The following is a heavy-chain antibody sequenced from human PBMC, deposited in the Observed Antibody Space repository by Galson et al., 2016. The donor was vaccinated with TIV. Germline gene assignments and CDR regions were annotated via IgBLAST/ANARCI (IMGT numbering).Heavy chain of an antibody. J-gene: IGHJ6*02. Sequence: SLRLSCAASGLSVSINYMTWVRQAPGKGLEWVSLISDGGNTYYPDSVKGRFTISRDNSKDILYLHMNGLRADDTAIYYCARDRVVGATYYSYYFGMDVWGQGTTVTVSS. CDR2: ISDGGNT. CDR3: ARDRVVGATYYSYYFGMDV. D-gene: IGHD2-15*01. V-gene: IGHV3-66*02. CDR1: GLSVSINY.